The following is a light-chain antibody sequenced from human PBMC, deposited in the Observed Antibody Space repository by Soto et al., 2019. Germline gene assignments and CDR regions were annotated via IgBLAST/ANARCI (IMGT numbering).Light chain of an antibody. Sequence: EIVMTQSPLSLPVTPGEPASISCRSSQSLLHSNGYNDLNRYLQKPGQSPQLLIYLGSYRASGVPDRFSGSGSSPDFTLKISRVEAEDFGGVHYCMQHLHAATRTFGQGTKLDFK. CDR2: LGS. J-gene: IGKJ2*01. CDR3: MQHLHAATRT. CDR1: QSLLHSNGYND. V-gene: IGKV2-28*01.